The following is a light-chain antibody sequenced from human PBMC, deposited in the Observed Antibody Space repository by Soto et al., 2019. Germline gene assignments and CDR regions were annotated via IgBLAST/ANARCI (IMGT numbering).Light chain of an antibody. CDR3: CSYAGSSTNYV. J-gene: IGLJ1*01. V-gene: IGLV2-11*01. CDR1: NSDVGGYNS. Sequence: QSALTQPRSVSGSPGQSVTISCSGTNSDVGGYNSVAWYQQKLGEAPKLLLYSVTKRPSGVPDRFSGSKSGNMASLIISGLQAEDEADYYCCSYAGSSTNYVFGTGTKVTVL. CDR2: SVT.